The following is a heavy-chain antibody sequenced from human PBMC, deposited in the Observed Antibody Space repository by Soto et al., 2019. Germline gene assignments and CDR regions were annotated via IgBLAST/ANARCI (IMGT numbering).Heavy chain of an antibody. V-gene: IGHV3-66*01. Sequence: EVQLVESGGGLVQPGGSLRLACAASGLTVSSNYMNWVRQAPGKGLEWVSVIYSGGSKYYADSVKGRFTISRDNSKNTLYLQMNSLRAEDTAVYYCASRYGGYGWFDTWGQGTPVTVSS. CDR1: GLTVSSNY. CDR3: ASRYGGYGWFDT. J-gene: IGHJ5*02. D-gene: IGHD5-12*01. CDR2: IYSGGSK.